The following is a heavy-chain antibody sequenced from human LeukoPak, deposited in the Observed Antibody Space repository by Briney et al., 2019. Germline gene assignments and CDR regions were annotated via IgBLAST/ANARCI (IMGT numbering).Heavy chain of an antibody. Sequence: PSETLSLTCTVSGGSISSGDYYWSWIRQPPGKGLEWIGYIYYSGSTYYNPSLKSRVTISVDTSKNQFSLKLSSVTAADTAVYYCARWSVGHIVEDYWGQGTLVTVSS. V-gene: IGHV4-30-4*01. CDR1: GGSISSGDYY. D-gene: IGHD2-21*01. J-gene: IGHJ4*02. CDR2: IYYSGST. CDR3: ARWSVGHIVEDY.